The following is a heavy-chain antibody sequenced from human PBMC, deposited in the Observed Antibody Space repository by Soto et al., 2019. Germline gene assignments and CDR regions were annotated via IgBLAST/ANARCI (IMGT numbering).Heavy chain of an antibody. Sequence: EVQLLESGGGLVQPGGSLRLSCGVSGFTFNDFEMNWVRQAPGKGLEWLAYIDGSGTTKKYADSVRGRFTISRDNPNNSLFLHMSSLSAADPAIYYCARGFGRFNYWGQGTLVSVSS. V-gene: IGHV3-48*03. J-gene: IGHJ4*02. CDR3: ARGFGRFNY. D-gene: IGHD3-10*01. CDR1: GFTFNDFE. CDR2: IDGSGTTK.